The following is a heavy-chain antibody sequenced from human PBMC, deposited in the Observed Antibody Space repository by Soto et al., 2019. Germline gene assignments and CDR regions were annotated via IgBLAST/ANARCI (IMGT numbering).Heavy chain of an antibody. J-gene: IGHJ5*01. CDR2: INHSGST. V-gene: IGHV4-34*01. D-gene: IGHD2-15*01. Sequence: SETLSLTCAVSGGSFSGCSWAWIRQPPGKGLEWIGEINHSGSTNYNPSLKSRVTMTVETSKNQVSLNLSSVTAADTGVYFCARGCTKIQADTGIVCVHTKNDWFDYLGKGTLGTVSS. CDR3: ARGCTKIQADTGIVCVHTKNDWFDY. CDR1: GGSFSGCS.